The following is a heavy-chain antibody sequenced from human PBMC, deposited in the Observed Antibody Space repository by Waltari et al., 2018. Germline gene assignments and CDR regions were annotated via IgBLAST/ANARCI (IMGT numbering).Heavy chain of an antibody. D-gene: IGHD1-26*01. CDR3: ARGPSDSTNNFFVGDF. V-gene: IGHV3-74*01. CDR2: INKDGSRT. J-gene: IGHJ4*02. Sequence: DVQMVESGGGLVQPGGSLGLSCAVSGCPFRGYWMPWVRQPPWKGFVWVSRINKDGSRTTYADSVKGRFTIYRDNAKNTLYLQLNSLRVEDTSMYYCARGPSDSTNNFFVGDFWGQGTPVTVSS. CDR1: GCPFRGYW.